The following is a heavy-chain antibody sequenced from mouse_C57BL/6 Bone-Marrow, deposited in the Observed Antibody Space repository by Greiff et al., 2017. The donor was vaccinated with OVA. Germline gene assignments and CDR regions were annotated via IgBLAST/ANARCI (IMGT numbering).Heavy chain of an antibody. V-gene: IGHV1-64*01. Sequence: QVQLQQPGAELVKPGASVKLSCKASGYTFTSYWMHWVKQRPGQGLEWIGMIHPNSGSTNYNEKFKSKATLTVDKSSSTAYMQLSSLTSEDSAVYYCARWGLRRRAIDYWGQGTSVTVSS. J-gene: IGHJ4*01. CDR2: IHPNSGST. CDR3: ARWGLRRRAIDY. CDR1: GYTFTSYW. D-gene: IGHD2-4*01.